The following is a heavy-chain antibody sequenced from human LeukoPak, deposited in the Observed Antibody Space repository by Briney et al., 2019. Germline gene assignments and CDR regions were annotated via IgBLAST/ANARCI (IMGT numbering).Heavy chain of an antibody. CDR3: ARDLNWGIFDY. V-gene: IGHV3-48*03. Sequence: GGSLRLSCAASGFTFSSYEMNWVRQAPGKGLEWVSYISSSGSTIYYADSVKGRFTISRDNAKNSLYLQMNSLRAEDTAVYYCARDLNWGIFDYWGQGTLVTVSS. CDR1: GFTFSSYE. D-gene: IGHD7-27*01. CDR2: ISSSGSTI. J-gene: IGHJ4*02.